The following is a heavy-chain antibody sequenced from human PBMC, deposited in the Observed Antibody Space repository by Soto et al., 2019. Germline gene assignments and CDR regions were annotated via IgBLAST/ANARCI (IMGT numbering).Heavy chain of an antibody. V-gene: IGHV3-23*01. CDR1: GFTSSSYA. J-gene: IGHJ2*01. CDR3: ARPWTTRNYDNSYFDL. CDR2: ISGSGGST. D-gene: IGHD3-22*01. Sequence: EVQLLESGGGLVQPGGSLRLSCAASGFTSSSYAMSWVRQAPGKGLEWVSGISGSGGSTNYADSVKGRFTISRDNSKNTLYLQMNSLRAEDTGVYYCARPWTTRNYDNSYFDLWGRGTLVTVSS.